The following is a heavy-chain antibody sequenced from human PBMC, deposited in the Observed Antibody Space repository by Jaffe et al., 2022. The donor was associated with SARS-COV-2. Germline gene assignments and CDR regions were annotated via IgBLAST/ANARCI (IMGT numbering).Heavy chain of an antibody. D-gene: IGHD2-15*01. CDR3: IKDTTPGGLDY. CDR2: IYSNTGGT. CDR1: GFTSSDHA. J-gene: IGHJ4*02. Sequence: EMRLVQSGGALVQPGRSLRLSCEASGFTSSDHAMHWVRQGPGKGLEWVSGIYSNTGGTDYADSVRGRFSISRDSAKDSLYLQMNSLRPEDSGVYFCIKDTTPGGLDYWGQGTLVTVSS. V-gene: IGHV3-9*02.